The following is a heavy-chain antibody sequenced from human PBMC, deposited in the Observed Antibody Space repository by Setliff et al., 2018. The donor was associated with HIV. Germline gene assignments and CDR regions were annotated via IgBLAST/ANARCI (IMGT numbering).Heavy chain of an antibody. D-gene: IGHD2-8*02. J-gene: IGHJ4*02. CDR1: GFNFRDYD. CDR2: ISSNGGRT. Sequence: QPGGSLRLSCAASGFNFRDYDMTWVRQVPGEGLEYVSAISSNGGRTYYANSVKGRFTISRDNGKNSLYLQMNSLGVEDTAVYYCSMDLPGGVSDCFDSWGQGTLVTVSS. CDR3: SMDLPGGVSDCFDS. V-gene: IGHV3-64*01.